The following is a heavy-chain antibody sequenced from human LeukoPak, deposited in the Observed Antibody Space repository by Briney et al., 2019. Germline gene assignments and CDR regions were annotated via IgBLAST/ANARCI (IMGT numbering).Heavy chain of an antibody. D-gene: IGHD1-26*01. V-gene: IGHV3-30*04. Sequence: PGGSLRLSCAASGFTFSSYAMHWVRQAPGKGLEWVAVISYDGRNTYYAGSVQGRFTISRDNAKNTLHVQMNSLRPEDTAVYYCAGYGGSYPYYMDVWGKGTTVTISS. CDR2: ISYDGRNT. CDR3: AGYGGSYPYYMDV. J-gene: IGHJ6*03. CDR1: GFTFSSYA.